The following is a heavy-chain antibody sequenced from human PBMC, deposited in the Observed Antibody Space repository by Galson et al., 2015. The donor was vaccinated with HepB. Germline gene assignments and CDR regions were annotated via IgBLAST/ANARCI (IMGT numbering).Heavy chain of an antibody. CDR3: ARVRRDIVVVPAAIEFKYYYYGMDV. J-gene: IGHJ6*02. Sequence: SVKVSCKASGYTFTGYYMHWVRQAPGQGLEWMGWINPNSGGTNYAQKFQGRVTMTRDTSISTAYMELSRLRSDDTAVYYCARVRRDIVVVPAAIEFKYYYYGMDVWGQGTTVTVSS. CDR1: GYTFTGYY. CDR2: INPNSGGT. D-gene: IGHD2-2*02. V-gene: IGHV1-2*02.